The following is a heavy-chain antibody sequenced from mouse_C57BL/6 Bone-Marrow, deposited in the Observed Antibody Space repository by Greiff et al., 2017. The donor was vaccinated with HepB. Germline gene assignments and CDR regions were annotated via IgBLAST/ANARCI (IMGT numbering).Heavy chain of an antibody. V-gene: IGHV5-4*01. D-gene: IGHD2-3*01. CDR2: ISDGGSYT. J-gene: IGHJ3*01. CDR1: GFTFSSYA. Sequence: EVKLVESGGGLVKPGGSLKLSCAASGFTFSSYAMSWVRQTPEKRLEWVATISDGGSYTYYPDNVKGRFTISRDHAKNNLYLQMSHLKSEDTAMYYGARDRADGYFAYWGQGTPVTVSA. CDR3: ARDRADGYFAY.